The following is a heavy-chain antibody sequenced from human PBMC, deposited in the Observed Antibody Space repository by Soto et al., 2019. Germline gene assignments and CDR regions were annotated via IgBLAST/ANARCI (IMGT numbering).Heavy chain of an antibody. CDR1: GFTFSSYA. D-gene: IGHD3-10*01. V-gene: IGHV3-23*01. CDR2: ISGSGGST. Sequence: GGSLRLSCAASGFTFSSYAMSWVRQAPGKGLEWVSAISGSGGSTYYADSVKGRLTISRDNSKNTLYLQMNSLRAEDTAVYYCAKDLYGSGSALSNWGQGTLVTVSS. CDR3: AKDLYGSGSALSN. J-gene: IGHJ4*02.